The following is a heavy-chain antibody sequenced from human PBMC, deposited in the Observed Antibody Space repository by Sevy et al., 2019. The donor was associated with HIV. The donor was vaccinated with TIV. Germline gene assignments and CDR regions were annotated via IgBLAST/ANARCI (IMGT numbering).Heavy chain of an antibody. J-gene: IGHJ3*02. V-gene: IGHV3-74*01. D-gene: IGHD3-10*01. Sequence: GGSLRLSCAASGFTFSTYWMHWVRQVPGKGLVWVSRINSDGSNTNYADSVKGRFTTSRDNAKNRVNLQMNSLRADDTALYFCGREMISMVPGVPDAFDIWGQGTMVTVSS. CDR3: GREMISMVPGVPDAFDI. CDR1: GFTFSTYW. CDR2: INSDGSNT.